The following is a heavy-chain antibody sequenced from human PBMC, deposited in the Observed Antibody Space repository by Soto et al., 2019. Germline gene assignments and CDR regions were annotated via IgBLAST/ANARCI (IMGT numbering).Heavy chain of an antibody. CDR1: GGTFSSYT. D-gene: IGHD6-6*01. Sequence: SVKVSCKASGGTFSSYTISWVRQDPGQGLEWMGRIIPILGIANYAQKFQGRVTITADKSTSTAYMELSSLRSEDTAVYYCARGKYSSSGGVYYYYDYMDVCGKGTTVTVSS. V-gene: IGHV1-69*02. CDR3: ARGKYSSSGGVYYYYDYMDV. CDR2: IIPILGIA. J-gene: IGHJ6*03.